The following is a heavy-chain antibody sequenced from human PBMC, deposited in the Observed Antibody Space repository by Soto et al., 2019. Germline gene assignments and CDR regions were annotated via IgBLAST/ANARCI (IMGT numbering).Heavy chain of an antibody. D-gene: IGHD1-26*01. CDR1: GFSLTTDRVG. V-gene: IGHV2-5*02. Sequence: QITLKESGPPLVKPTQTLTLTCTFSGFSLTTDRVGVGWIRQPPGEALEWLAVIYWDDTKTYRPSLESRLTITKHTSKNQVALTMTNMDSVDTATYYCAHAYGGRSLYWGQGTLVTVSS. CDR2: IYWDDTK. J-gene: IGHJ4*02. CDR3: AHAYGGRSLY.